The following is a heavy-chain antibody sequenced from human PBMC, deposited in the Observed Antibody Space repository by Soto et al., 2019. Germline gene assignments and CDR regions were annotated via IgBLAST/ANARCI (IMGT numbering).Heavy chain of an antibody. D-gene: IGHD2-2*01. J-gene: IGHJ5*02. V-gene: IGHV1-69*01. CDR1: GGTFSSYA. CDR3: ARGYCSSTSCRKYNWFAP. CDR2: IIPIFGTA. Sequence: QVQLVQSGAEVKKPGSSVKVSCKASGGTFSSYAISWVRQAPGQGLEWMGGIIPIFGTANYAQKFQGRVTITADESTSTAYMELSSLRSEDTAVYYCARGYCSSTSCRKYNWFAPWGQGTLVTFSS.